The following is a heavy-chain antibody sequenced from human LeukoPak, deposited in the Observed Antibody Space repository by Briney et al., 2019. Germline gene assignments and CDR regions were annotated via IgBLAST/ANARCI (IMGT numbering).Heavy chain of an antibody. V-gene: IGHV3-13*01. Sequence: GGSLRLSCAASGFTFSSYAMSWVRQAPGKGLEWVSAIGTAGDTYYPGSVKGRFTISRENAKNSLYLQMNSLRAGDTAVYSCARSYRIAVAGTWDYYYGMDVWGQGTTVTVSS. CDR1: GFTFSSYA. J-gene: IGHJ6*02. CDR2: IGTAGDT. D-gene: IGHD6-19*01. CDR3: ARSYRIAVAGTWDYYYGMDV.